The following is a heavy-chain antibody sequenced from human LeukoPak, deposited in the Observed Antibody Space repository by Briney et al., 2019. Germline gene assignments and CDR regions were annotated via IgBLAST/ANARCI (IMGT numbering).Heavy chain of an antibody. CDR1: GGSFSGYY. J-gene: IGHJ6*03. CDR3: ARRGRNYYMDV. CDR2: INHSGST. V-gene: IGHV4-34*01. Sequence: PSETLSLTCAVYGGSFSGYYWSWIRQPPGKGLEWIGEINHSGSTNYNPSLKSRVTISVDTSKNQFSLKLSSVTAADTAVYYCARRGRNYYMDVWGKGTTVTVSS.